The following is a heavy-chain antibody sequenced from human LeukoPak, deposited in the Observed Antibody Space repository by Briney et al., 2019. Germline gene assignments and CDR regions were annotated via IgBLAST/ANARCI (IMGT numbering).Heavy chain of an antibody. J-gene: IGHJ1*01. D-gene: IGHD1-26*01. CDR3: AAELYSGTYGRCCSFAF. CDR2: IIVGSGKT. Sequence: SVKVSCKAPGFTFSNSAIQWVRQVRGQRLEWVEWIIVGSGKTHYAQNFQERITITRDMSTNTAYMELSSPRSEDTAVYYCAAELYSGTYGRCCSFAFWGQGALVTVSS. CDR1: GFTFSNSA. V-gene: IGHV1-58*02.